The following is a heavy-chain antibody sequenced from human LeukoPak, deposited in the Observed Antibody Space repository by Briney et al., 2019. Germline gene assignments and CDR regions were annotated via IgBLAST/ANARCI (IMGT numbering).Heavy chain of an antibody. CDR2: IDSSGSTI. V-gene: IGHV3-48*03. Sequence: GGSLRLSCAASGFTFSSYEMHWVRQAPGKGLEWVSYIDSSGSTIYYADSVKGRFTISRDNAKNSLYLQMNSLRAEDTAVYYCASGGLLAFDPWGQGTLVTVSS. CDR1: GFTFSSYE. J-gene: IGHJ5*02. CDR3: ASGGLLAFDP.